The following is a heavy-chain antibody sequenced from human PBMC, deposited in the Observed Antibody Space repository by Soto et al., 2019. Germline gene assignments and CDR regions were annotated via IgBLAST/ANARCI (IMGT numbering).Heavy chain of an antibody. J-gene: IGHJ6*03. CDR2: ISYSGRT. CDR1: GGSISSSGYY. D-gene: IGHD1-1*01. Sequence: QLQLQESGPGLVKPSETLSLTCTVSGGSISSSGYYWGWIRQPPGKGLEWIAYISYSGRTYYNPSRKRLVTISADTSKTRFPLRQSSVTAPDAAVYYWAGSRTGGYYYYMEVWGKGTTVTVSS. V-gene: IGHV4-39*01. CDR3: AGSRTGGYYYYMEV.